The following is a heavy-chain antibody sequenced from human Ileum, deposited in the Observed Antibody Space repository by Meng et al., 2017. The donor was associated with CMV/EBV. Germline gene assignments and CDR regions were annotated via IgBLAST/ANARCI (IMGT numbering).Heavy chain of an antibody. D-gene: IGHD6-19*01. CDR1: GDSTSGFF. CDR3: AKEQSIGIAVTGIFDF. V-gene: IGHV4-4*07. J-gene: IGHJ4*02. Sequence: VRLQESGPGLVKPSETLALTCTVSGDSTSGFFWSWIRQPAGKGLEWIGRIYSSGSTFYNPSLESRVTMSIDTSKNQFSLRLASVTAADTAVYFCAKEQSIGIAVTGIFDFWGQGALVTVSS. CDR2: IYSSGST.